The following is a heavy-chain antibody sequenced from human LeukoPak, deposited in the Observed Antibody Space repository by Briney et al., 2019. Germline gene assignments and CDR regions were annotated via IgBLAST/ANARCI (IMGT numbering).Heavy chain of an antibody. CDR3: ARTTVTSYFYYYMDV. V-gene: IGHV3-21*01. Sequence: PGGSLRLSCAASGFTFSSYTMNWVRQAPGKGLEWVSSISSSSTYIYYADSVKGRFTISRDNAKNSLYLQMNSLRAEYTAVYYCARTTVTSYFYYYMDVWGKGTTVTVSS. J-gene: IGHJ6*03. CDR1: GFTFSSYT. CDR2: ISSSSTYI. D-gene: IGHD4-17*01.